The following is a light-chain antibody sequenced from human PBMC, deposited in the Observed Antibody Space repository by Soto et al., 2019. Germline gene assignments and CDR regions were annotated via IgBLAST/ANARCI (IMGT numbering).Light chain of an antibody. V-gene: IGLV2-18*01. CDR2: EVS. Sequence: QSALTQPPSVSGSPGQSVTISCTGTSSDVGSYNRVSWYQQPPGTAPKVMIYEVSNRPSGVPDRFSGSKSGNTASLTISGLQAADEVNYYCSLNTSSSIYVFGTGTKLTVL. J-gene: IGLJ1*01. CDR1: SSDVGSYNR. CDR3: SLNTSSSIYV.